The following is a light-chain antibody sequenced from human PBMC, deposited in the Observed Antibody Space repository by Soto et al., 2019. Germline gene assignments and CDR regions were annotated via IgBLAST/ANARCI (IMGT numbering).Light chain of an antibody. CDR1: NIGSKS. J-gene: IGLJ3*02. CDR3: QVWDSSSDHWV. Sequence: SYELTQPPSVSVAPGKTARITCGGNNIGSKSVHWYQQKPGQAPVLVIYYNSDRPSGIPERFSGSNSGNTATLTISRVEAGDEADYYCQVWDSSSDHWVFGGGTTLPVL. V-gene: IGLV3-21*04. CDR2: YNS.